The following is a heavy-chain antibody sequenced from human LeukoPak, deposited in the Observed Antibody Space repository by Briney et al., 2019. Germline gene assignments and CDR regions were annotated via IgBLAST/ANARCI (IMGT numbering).Heavy chain of an antibody. CDR3: ARDPNGDYIGAFDF. CDR1: GFTFSNYA. J-gene: IGHJ3*01. D-gene: IGHD4-17*01. Sequence: PGGSLRLSCAASGFTFSNYAMIWVRQAPGKGLEWVSAIVADGGDRYADSVKGRFTISRDNSKNTLYLQMSGLTAEDTAVYFCARDPNGDYIGAFDFRGQGTKVIVSS. V-gene: IGHV3-23*01. CDR2: IVADGGD.